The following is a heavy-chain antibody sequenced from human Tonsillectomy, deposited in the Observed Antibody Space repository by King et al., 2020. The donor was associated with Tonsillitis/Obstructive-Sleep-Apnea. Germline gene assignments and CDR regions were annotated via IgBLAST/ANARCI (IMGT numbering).Heavy chain of an antibody. D-gene: IGHD3-22*01. V-gene: IGHV3-13*05. CDR2: IGTAGDP. CDR3: ARAYDSSGYYCYGMDV. Sequence: QLVESGGGLVQPGGSLRLSCAASGFTFSRYDMHWVRQATGKGLEWVSGIGTAGDPYYPGSVKGRFTISRENAKNSLYLQMNSLRAGDTAVYYCARAYDSSGYYCYGMDVWGQGTTVTVSS. CDR1: GFTFSRYD. J-gene: IGHJ6*02.